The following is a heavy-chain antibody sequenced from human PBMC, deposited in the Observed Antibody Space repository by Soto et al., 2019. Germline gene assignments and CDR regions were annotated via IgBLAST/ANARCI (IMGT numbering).Heavy chain of an antibody. CDR1: GGSFRGFY. Sequence: QVQLQQWGAGLLKPSETLSLTCAVSGGSFRGFYWTWIRQPPGKRLEWLGDINHVGITNYNPSLKRRVSIPVDTSKRQFSLELSSVTAADTAVYYCARAHDFWGGRQPTIASWGQGTLVTVAS. J-gene: IGHJ4*02. V-gene: IGHV4-34*01. CDR2: INHVGIT. CDR3: ARAHDFWGGRQPTIAS. D-gene: IGHD3-3*01.